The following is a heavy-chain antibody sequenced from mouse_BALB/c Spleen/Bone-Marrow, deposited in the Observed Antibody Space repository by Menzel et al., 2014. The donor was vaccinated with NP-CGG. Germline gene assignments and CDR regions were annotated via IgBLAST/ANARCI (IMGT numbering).Heavy chain of an antibody. D-gene: IGHD2-1*01. V-gene: IGHV3-5*02. J-gene: IGHJ1*01. CDR1: GISITTGNSR. Sequence: EVQLQQSGPGLVKPSQTVSLTCTVTGISITTGNSRWSWIRQLPGNKLEWIGYIYYSGTITYNPSLTSRTTITRDTSKNQFFLEMNSLTAEDTATYYCARYGNYFDVWGAGTTVTVSS. CDR2: IYYSGTI. CDR3: ARYGNYFDV.